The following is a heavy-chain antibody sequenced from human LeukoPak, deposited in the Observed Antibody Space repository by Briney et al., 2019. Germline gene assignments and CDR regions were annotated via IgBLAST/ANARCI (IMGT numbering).Heavy chain of an antibody. CDR3: VRGKYYDILTGYYSAYYYGMDV. CDR2: IIPIFGTA. V-gene: IGHV1-69*01. Sequence: GSSVNVSCKASGGTFSSYAISWVRQAPGQGLEWMGGIIPIFGTANYARKFQGRVTITADESTSTAYMELSSLRSEDTAVYYCVRGKYYDILTGYYSAYYYGMDVWGQGTTVTVSS. D-gene: IGHD3-9*01. J-gene: IGHJ6*02. CDR1: GGTFSSYA.